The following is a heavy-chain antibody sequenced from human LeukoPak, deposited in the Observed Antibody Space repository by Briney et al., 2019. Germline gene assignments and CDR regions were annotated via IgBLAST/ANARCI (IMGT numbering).Heavy chain of an antibody. D-gene: IGHD2-2*01. J-gene: IGHJ4*02. CDR1: GFTFSSYS. CDR3: ARSPLVPYCSSTSCLFG. V-gene: IGHV3-21*01. CDR2: ISSSSSHI. Sequence: PGGSLRLSCAASGFTFSSYSMNWVRQAPGKGLEWVSSISSSSSHIYYADSVKGRFTISRDNAKNSLYLQMNSLRAEDTAVYYCARSPLVPYCSSTSCLFGWGQGTLVTVSS.